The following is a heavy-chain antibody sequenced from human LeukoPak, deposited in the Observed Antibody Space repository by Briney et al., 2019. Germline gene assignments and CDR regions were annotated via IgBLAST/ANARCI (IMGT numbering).Heavy chain of an antibody. CDR1: GFTFSNAW. D-gene: IGHD5/OR15-5a*01. CDR2: ITGSIYFSGST. CDR3: AADLRLLDFDS. J-gene: IGHJ4*02. Sequence: WGSHPLSCAASGFTFSNAWMSWIRQPPGKGLEWIGYITGSIYFSGSTKYDPSLKSRATISVDTSKNQFSLKLSSVTAADTAVYYCAADLRLLDFDSWGQGTLVTVPS. V-gene: IGHV4-59*08.